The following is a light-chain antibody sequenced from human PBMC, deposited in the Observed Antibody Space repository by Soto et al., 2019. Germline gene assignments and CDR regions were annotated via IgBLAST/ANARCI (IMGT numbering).Light chain of an antibody. CDR2: EVN. CDR3: SSYTSSSNPYV. J-gene: IGLJ1*01. Sequence: QSVLTQPASVSGSPGQSITISCTGTSSDVGGYRYVSWFQQHPGKAPKLMIYEVNNRPSGVSNRFSGSKSGNTASLTISGLQAEDEADYYCSSYTSSSNPYVFGTGTKATVL. V-gene: IGLV2-14*01. CDR1: SSDVGGYRY.